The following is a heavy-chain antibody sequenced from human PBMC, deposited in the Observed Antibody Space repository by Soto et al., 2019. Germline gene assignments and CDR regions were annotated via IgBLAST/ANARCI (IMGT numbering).Heavy chain of an antibody. D-gene: IGHD2-15*01. Sequence: PSETLSLTCAVSGASISSDNRWTWFRQPPGEGLEWIGEISQSGTTKYNPSLASRVTISVDKSKNQFSLRLTSMTAADTAVYYCAKKVPAALRLYYFFGLDVWGQGTTVTVSS. V-gene: IGHV4-4*02. CDR2: ISQSGTT. CDR1: GASISSDNR. J-gene: IGHJ6*02. CDR3: AKKVPAALRLYYFFGLDV.